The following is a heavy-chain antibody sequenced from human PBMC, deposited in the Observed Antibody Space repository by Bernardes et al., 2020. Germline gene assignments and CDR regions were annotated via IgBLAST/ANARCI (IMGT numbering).Heavy chain of an antibody. CDR1: GYSFTNFW. CDR3: ASTFSSSGGWTKYYFDS. Sequence: GESLKISCKGSGYSFTNFWIGWVRQMPGKGLEWMGIIYPGDSDTRYSPSFQGQVTISADKSISTAYLQWSSLKASDTAMYYCASTFSSSGGWTKYYFDSWGQGILVTVSS. CDR2: IYPGDSDT. V-gene: IGHV5-51*01. J-gene: IGHJ4*02. D-gene: IGHD6-19*01.